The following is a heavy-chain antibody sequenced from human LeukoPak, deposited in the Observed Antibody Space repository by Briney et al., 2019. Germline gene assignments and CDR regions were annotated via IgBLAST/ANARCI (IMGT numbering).Heavy chain of an antibody. CDR2: ISSSSSYI. CDR1: GFTVHNYE. CDR3: AGAWSRVDGFDI. D-gene: IGHD2-8*02. Sequence: GGSLRLSCTLSGFTVHNYEMNWVRQAPGKGLEWVSAISSSSSYIYYADSVKGRFTISRDNAKNSLYLQMNSLRVEDTAVYYCAGAWSRVDGFDIWGQGTMVTVSS. V-gene: IGHV3-21*01. J-gene: IGHJ3*02.